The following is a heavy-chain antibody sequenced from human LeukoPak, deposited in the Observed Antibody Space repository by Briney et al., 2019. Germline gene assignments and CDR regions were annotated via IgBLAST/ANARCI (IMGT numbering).Heavy chain of an antibody. CDR1: GFSFSAYG. V-gene: IGHV3-30*02. Sequence: GGSLRLSCAASGFSFSAYGMHWVRQAPGKGLEWAAFIRYDGNNKDYADSVKGRFTISRDNSKKTLYLQMNSLRADDTAAYYCAKGRDGYIHYWGQGTLVTVSS. D-gene: IGHD5-24*01. CDR2: IRYDGNNK. J-gene: IGHJ4*02. CDR3: AKGRDGYIHY.